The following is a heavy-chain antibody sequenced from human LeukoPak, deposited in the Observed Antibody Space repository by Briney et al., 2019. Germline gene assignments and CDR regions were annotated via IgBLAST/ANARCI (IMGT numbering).Heavy chain of an antibody. V-gene: IGHV1-18*01. Sequence: ASVKVSCKASGYTFTSYGISWVRQAPGQGLEWMGWISAYNGNTNYAQKLQGRVTMTTDTSTSTAYMELRSLRSDDTAVYYCNTVGAMTTVTTRLWKEDYWGQGTLVTVSS. D-gene: IGHD4-11*01. CDR1: GYTFTSYG. CDR3: NTVGAMTTVTTRLWKEDY. CDR2: ISAYNGNT. J-gene: IGHJ4*02.